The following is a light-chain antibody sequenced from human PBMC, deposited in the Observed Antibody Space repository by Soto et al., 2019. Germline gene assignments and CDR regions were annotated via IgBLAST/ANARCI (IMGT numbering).Light chain of an antibody. J-gene: IGLJ2*01. CDR1: SSDVGGYNY. CDR2: EVS. V-gene: IGLV2-8*01. CDR3: SSYAGSNDVV. Sequence: QSALTQPPSASGCPGQSVTISCTGTSSDVGGYNYVSWYQQHPGKAPKLMIYEVSKRPSGVPDRFSGSKSGNTASLTVSGLQAEDEADYYCSSYAGSNDVVFGGGTKLTVL.